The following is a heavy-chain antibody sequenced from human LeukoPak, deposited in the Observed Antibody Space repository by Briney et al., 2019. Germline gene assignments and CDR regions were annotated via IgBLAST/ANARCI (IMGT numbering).Heavy chain of an antibody. V-gene: IGHV3-9*01. CDR1: GFTFDDYA. J-gene: IGHJ5*01. Sequence: GGSLRLSCAASGFTFDDYAMHWVRQAPGKGLEWVSGISWNSGSIGYADSVKGRFTISRDNSKNTLYLQTNSLRAEDTAVYYCASRIVVLGNWFDSWGQGTLVTVSS. CDR3: ASRIVVLGNWFDS. CDR2: ISWNSGSI. D-gene: IGHD2-15*01.